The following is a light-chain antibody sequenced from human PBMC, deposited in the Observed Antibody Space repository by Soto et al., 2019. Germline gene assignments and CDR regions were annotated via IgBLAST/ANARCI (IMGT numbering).Light chain of an antibody. CDR3: QQYNDNWT. CDR1: QSISSW. V-gene: IGKV1-5*03. J-gene: IGKJ1*01. Sequence: DIQMTQSPSTLSASVGDRVTITCRASQSISSWLAWHQRKPGKAPRLLIYKASNLESGVASRFSGSGSGTEFTLAITSLQPDDSAIYYCQQYNDNWTFGQGTKV. CDR2: KAS.